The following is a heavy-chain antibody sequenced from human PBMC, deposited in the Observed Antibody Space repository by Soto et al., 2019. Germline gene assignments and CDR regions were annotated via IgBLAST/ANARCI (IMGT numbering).Heavy chain of an antibody. J-gene: IGHJ4*02. CDR2: IYYSGST. CDR3: ALTGNYDF. CDR1: GGSISSYY. V-gene: IGHV4-59*01. D-gene: IGHD3-9*01. Sequence: SETLSLTCTVSGGSISSYYWSWIRQPPGKGLEWIGYIYYSGSTNYNPSLKSRVTISADTSKNQFSLRLNSVTAADTGVYYCALTGNYDFWGQGILVTVSS.